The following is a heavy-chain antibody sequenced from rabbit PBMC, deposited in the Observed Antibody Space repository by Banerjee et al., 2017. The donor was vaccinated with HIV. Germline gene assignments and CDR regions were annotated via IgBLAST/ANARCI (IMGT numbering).Heavy chain of an antibody. J-gene: IGHJ4*01. V-gene: IGHV1S45*01. D-gene: IGHD6-1*01. Sequence: QEQLEESGGDLVKPEGSLTLTCTVSGFSFSSSYWICWVRQAPGKGPEWIACIYTTSSASTYYASWVNGRFTISKTSSTTVTLQMTSLTAADTATYFCARGYWTGYGAYGYAYFNLWGPRHPGHRL. CDR3: ARGYWTGYGAYGYAYFNL. CDR1: GFSFSSSYW. CDR2: IYTTSSAST.